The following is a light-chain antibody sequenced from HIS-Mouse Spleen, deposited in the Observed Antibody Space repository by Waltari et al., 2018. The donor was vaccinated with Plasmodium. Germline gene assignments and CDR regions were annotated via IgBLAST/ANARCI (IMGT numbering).Light chain of an antibody. Sequence: SYELTQPPSVSVSLGQMARITCSGEALPKKYAYWYQQKPVQFPVLGIYKDSERPSGIPERFSGSSSGKIVTLTIRGVQAEDEADYYCLSADSSGTYWVFGGGTKLTVL. CDR2: KDS. J-gene: IGLJ3*02. CDR3: LSADSSGTYWV. V-gene: IGLV3-16*01. CDR1: ALPKKY.